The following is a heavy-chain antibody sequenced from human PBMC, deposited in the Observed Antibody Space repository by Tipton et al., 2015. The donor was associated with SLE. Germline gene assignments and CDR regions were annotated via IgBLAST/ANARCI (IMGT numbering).Heavy chain of an antibody. Sequence: QVQLVQSGAEVKKPGSSVKVSCKASGGTISDYTISWVRQAPGQGLEWMGIMNPSIGTTNSAQKFQGRVAMTRDTSTSTVYMELSSLRSEDTAIYYCARNISIDYWGHGTQVTVSS. CDR2: MNPSIGTT. CDR1: GGTISDYT. J-gene: IGHJ4*01. CDR3: ARNISIDY. V-gene: IGHV1-46*01. D-gene: IGHD2/OR15-2a*01.